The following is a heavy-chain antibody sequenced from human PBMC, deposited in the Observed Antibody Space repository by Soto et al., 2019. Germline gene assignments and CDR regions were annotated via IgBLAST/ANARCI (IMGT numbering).Heavy chain of an antibody. V-gene: IGHV4-61*01. Sequence: PSETLSLTCSVSGGSVSSGSFHWSWIRQPPGKGLQFIGSIFYNGTANYGPSLKNRVSISIDTSQSQFFLQLISVAAADTAVYYCARIGGWSDSVVWGQGITVTVSX. J-gene: IGHJ6*02. CDR1: GGSVSSGSFH. CDR3: ARIGGWSDSVV. D-gene: IGHD6-19*01. CDR2: IFYNGTA.